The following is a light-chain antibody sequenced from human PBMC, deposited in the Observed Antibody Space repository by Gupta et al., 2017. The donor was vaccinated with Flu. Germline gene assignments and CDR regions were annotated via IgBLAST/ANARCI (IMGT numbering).Light chain of an antibody. CDR3: MQDLQSDT. CDR2: WAS. V-gene: IGKV2-28*01. CDR1: QSLLHANGRNS. Sequence: DIAMTQSQLSLSVTPGESAYITCKSSQSLLHANGRNSLDWDVQKPGPSPHLMIAWASTPASRGWDRFSGCGAGSEFTLKSIRSEGEDVGVYYGMQDLQSDTFGGGTKVDIK. J-gene: IGKJ4*01.